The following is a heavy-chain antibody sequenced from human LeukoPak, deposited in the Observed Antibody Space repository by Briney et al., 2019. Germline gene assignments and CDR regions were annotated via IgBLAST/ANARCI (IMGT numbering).Heavy chain of an antibody. CDR2: ISGSGGST. CDR3: AREYYYDSSGYYSDY. J-gene: IGHJ4*02. D-gene: IGHD3-22*01. CDR1: GVTVCNYA. V-gene: IGHV3-23*01. Sequence: GGSLRLSCAASGVTVCNYALSWVRQAPGKGLEWVSAISGSGGSTYYADSVKGRFTISRDDSKNTLYLQMNSLRAEDTAVYYCAREYYYDSSGYYSDYWGQGTLVTVSS.